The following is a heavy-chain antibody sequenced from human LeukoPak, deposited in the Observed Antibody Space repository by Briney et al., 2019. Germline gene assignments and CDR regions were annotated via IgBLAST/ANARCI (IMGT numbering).Heavy chain of an antibody. Sequence: SETLSLTCTVSGGSISSGGYYWSWIRQHPGKGLEWIGYIYYSGSTYYNTSLKSRVTISVDTSKNQFSLKLSSVTAADTAVYYCARDGDSYTLDYWGQGTLVTVSS. V-gene: IGHV4-31*03. CDR1: GGSISSGGYY. J-gene: IGHJ4*02. CDR2: IYYSGST. D-gene: IGHD5-18*01. CDR3: ARDGDSYTLDY.